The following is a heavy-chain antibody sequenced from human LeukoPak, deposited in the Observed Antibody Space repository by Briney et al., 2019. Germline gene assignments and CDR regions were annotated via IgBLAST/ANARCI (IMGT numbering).Heavy chain of an antibody. Sequence: SETLSLTCTVSGGSISSYYWSWIRQPPGKGLEWIGYIYYSGSTNYNPSLKSRVTISVDTSKNQFSLQLSSVTAADAAVYYCARGSHFGPFNWCDPWGQGTLVTVSS. D-gene: IGHD2/OR15-2a*01. V-gene: IGHV4-59*01. J-gene: IGHJ5*02. CDR2: IYYSGST. CDR3: ARGSHFGPFNWCDP. CDR1: GGSISSYY.